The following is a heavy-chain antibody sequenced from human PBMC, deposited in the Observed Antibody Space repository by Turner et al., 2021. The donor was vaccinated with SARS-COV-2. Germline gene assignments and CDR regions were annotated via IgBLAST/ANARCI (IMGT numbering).Heavy chain of an antibody. Sequence: QLQLQESGPGLVKLSETLSLTCTVSGGPISSSNYYWGWIRQPPGKGLGWIGSIYYNESSYYNQYLKSRVTISVDTAKNQFSLKLSSVSAADTAVDYYARLMNPGSYYYYYYGMDVWGQGTTVTVSS. V-gene: IGHV4-39*01. D-gene: IGHD3-10*01. CDR3: ARLMNPGSYYYYYYGMDV. CDR2: IYYNESS. CDR1: GGPISSSNYY. J-gene: IGHJ6*02.